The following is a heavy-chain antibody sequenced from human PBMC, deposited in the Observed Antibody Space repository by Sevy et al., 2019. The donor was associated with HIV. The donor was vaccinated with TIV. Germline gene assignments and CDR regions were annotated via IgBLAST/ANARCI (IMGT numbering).Heavy chain of an antibody. CDR1: GGSISSYY. J-gene: IGHJ2*01. CDR3: VRFRDYYYDSSGYPNWYFDL. V-gene: IGHV4-59*01. Sequence: SETLSLTCTVSGGSISSYYWSWIRQPPGKGLEWIGYIYYSGSTNYNPSLKSRVTISVDTSKNQFSLKLSSVTAADTAVYYCVRFRDYYYDSSGYPNWYFDLWGRGILVTVSS. D-gene: IGHD3-22*01. CDR2: IYYSGST.